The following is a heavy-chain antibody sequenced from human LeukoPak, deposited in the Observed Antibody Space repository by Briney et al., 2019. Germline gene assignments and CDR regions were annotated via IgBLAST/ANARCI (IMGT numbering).Heavy chain of an antibody. CDR1: GGSVSSYY. CDR3: ARDQRSYGDGYTYAFDI. D-gene: IGHD5-24*01. J-gene: IGHJ3*02. CDR2: IYYSGST. V-gene: IGHV4-59*02. Sequence: PSETLSLTCTVSGGSVSSYYWSWIRQPPGKGLEWIGYIYYSGSTNYNPSLKSRVTISVDTSKNQFSLKLSSVTAADTAVYYCARDQRSYGDGYTYAFDIWGQGTMVTVSS.